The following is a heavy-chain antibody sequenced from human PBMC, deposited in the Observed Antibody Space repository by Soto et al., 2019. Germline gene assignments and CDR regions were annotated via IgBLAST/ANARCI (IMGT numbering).Heavy chain of an antibody. Sequence: QVQLVQSGAEVKKPGASVKVSCKASGYTFTSYDINWVRQATGQGLEWMGWMNPNSGNAGYAQKFQCRVTMTRNTSIGTGYMDLSSLTSEDTAVYYCARDVMTTVTTFDFWGQGTLVTVSS. CDR3: ARDVMTTVTTFDF. CDR1: GYTFTSYD. J-gene: IGHJ4*02. V-gene: IGHV1-8*01. CDR2: MNPNSGNA. D-gene: IGHD4-17*01.